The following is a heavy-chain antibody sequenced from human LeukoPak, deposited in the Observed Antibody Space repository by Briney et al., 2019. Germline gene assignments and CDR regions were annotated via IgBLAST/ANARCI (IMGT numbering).Heavy chain of an antibody. CDR2: ISWNSGSI. V-gene: IGHV3-9*01. CDR3: ARAYCGGDCYPSLGY. D-gene: IGHD2-21*02. CDR1: GFTFDDYA. Sequence: TGGSLRLSCAASGFTFDDYAMHWVRQAPGKGLEWVSGISWNSGSIGYADSVKGRFTISRDNAKNSLYLQMNSLRAEDTAVYYCARAYCGGDCYPSLGYWGQGTLVTVSS. J-gene: IGHJ4*02.